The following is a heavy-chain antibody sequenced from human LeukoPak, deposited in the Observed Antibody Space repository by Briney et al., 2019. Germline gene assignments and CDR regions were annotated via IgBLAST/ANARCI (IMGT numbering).Heavy chain of an antibody. CDR3: AKIPVSYSSGWSNFDY. D-gene: IGHD6-19*01. V-gene: IGHV3-23*01. CDR2: ISGSGGST. J-gene: IGHJ4*02. Sequence: GGSLRLSCAASGFTFSSYAMSWVRQAPVKGLEWVPGISGSGGSTYYADSVKGRFTISRDNSKNTLYLQMNSLRAEDTAVYYCAKIPVSYSSGWSNFDYWGQGTLVTVSS. CDR1: GFTFSSYA.